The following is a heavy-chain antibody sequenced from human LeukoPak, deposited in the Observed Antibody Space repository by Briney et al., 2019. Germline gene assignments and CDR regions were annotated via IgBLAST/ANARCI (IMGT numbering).Heavy chain of an antibody. CDR2: IYYSGST. J-gene: IGHJ3*02. V-gene: IGHV4-59*01. D-gene: IGHD2-15*01. CDR1: GGSISSYY. Sequence: PSETLSLTCTVSGGSISSYYWSWIRQPPGKGLEWIGYIYYSGSTNYNPSLKSRVTISVDTSKNQFSLKLSSVTAADTAVYYCARDKYCSGGSCYGRSAFDIWGQGTMVTVSS. CDR3: ARDKYCSGGSCYGRSAFDI.